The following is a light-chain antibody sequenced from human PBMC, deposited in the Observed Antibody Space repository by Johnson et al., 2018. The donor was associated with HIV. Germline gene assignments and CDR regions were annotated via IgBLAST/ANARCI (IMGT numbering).Light chain of an antibody. CDR3: GTWHSSLRAYV. CDR2: ELN. CDR1: SSNIVNHY. J-gene: IGLJ1*01. Sequence: QSVLTQPPSVSAAPGQKVTISFSGSSSNIVNHYISLFQHLPGSAPKLLIYELNKRPSGIPHRFSGSKSGTTATLRITGLQPGDEADYYCGTWHSSLRAYVVGKGTKVSV. V-gene: IGLV1-51*02.